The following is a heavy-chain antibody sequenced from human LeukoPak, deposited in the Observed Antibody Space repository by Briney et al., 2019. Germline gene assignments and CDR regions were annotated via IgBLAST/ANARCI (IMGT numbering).Heavy chain of an antibody. CDR1: GFTFDEYG. J-gene: IGHJ4*02. V-gene: IGHV3-48*03. CDR3: ARAFYDFLTGYPAYFDY. Sequence: GGSLRLSCAASGFTFDEYGMSWVRQAPGKGLEWVSYISSSGSTIYYADSVKGRFTISRDNAKNSLYLQMNSLRAEDTAVYYCARAFYDFLTGYPAYFDYWGQGTLVTVSS. D-gene: IGHD3-9*01. CDR2: ISSSGSTI.